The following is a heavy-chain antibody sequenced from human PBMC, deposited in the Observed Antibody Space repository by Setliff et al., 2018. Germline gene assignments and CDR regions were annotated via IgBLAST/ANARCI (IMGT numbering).Heavy chain of an antibody. CDR1: GYTFTTYG. V-gene: IGHV1-18*01. CDR3: ARDEGSGWYVGY. D-gene: IGHD6-19*01. J-gene: IGHJ4*02. CDR2: ISAYNGNT. Sequence: ASVKVSCKASGYTFTTYGISWVRQAPGQGLEWMGWISAYNGNTNYAQKLQGRVTITADKSTSTVYMELSSLRSEDTAVYYCARDEGSGWYVGYWGQGTLVTVSS.